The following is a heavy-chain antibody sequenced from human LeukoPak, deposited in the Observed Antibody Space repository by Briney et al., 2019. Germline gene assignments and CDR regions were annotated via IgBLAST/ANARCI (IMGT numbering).Heavy chain of an antibody. CDR1: GGTFSSYA. CDR3: ARGGHGYLHAFDI. CDR2: IIPILGIA. V-gene: IGHV1-69*04. J-gene: IGHJ3*02. D-gene: IGHD5-24*01. Sequence: ASVKVSCKASGGTFSSYAISWVRQAPGQGLEWMGRIIPILGIANYAQKFQGRVTITADKSTSTAYMELSSLRSEDTAVYYCARGGHGYLHAFDIWGQGTMVTVSS.